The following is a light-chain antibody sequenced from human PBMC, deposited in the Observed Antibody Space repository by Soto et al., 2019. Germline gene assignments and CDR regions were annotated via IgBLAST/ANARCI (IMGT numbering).Light chain of an antibody. CDR3: SSYASSSTLV. J-gene: IGLJ2*01. Sequence: QSALTQPASVSGSPGQSITISCTGTSSDINTYIYISWYQQHPGKAHKLIIYDVTNRPPGVSNRFSGSKSGNTASLTISRLQAEDEADYYCSSYASSSTLVFGGGTKLTVL. V-gene: IGLV2-14*03. CDR1: SSDINTYIY. CDR2: DVT.